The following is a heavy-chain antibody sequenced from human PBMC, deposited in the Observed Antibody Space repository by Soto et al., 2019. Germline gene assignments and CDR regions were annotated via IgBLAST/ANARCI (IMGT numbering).Heavy chain of an antibody. V-gene: IGHV3-7*03. J-gene: IGHJ6*02. CDR3: ARSNYDFWSGYGYYYYGMDV. CDR2: IKQDGSEK. D-gene: IGHD3-3*01. Sequence: PGGSLRLSCAASGFTFSSYWMSWVRQAPGKGLEWVANIKQDGSEKYYVDSVKGRFTISRDNAKNSLYLQMNSLRAEDTAVYYCARSNYDFWSGYGYYYYGMDVWGQGTTVTVSS. CDR1: GFTFSSYW.